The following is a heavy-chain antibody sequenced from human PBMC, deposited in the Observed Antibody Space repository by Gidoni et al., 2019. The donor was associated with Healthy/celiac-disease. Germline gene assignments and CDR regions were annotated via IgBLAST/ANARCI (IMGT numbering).Heavy chain of an antibody. D-gene: IGHD3-22*01. CDR1: GYTFTSHD. CDR3: ARSQVDSSGYEGAFDI. Sequence: QVQLVQSGAEVKKPGASVKVSCQASGYTFTSHDINWVRQATGQGLEWMGWMNPNSGNTGYAQKFQGRVTMTRNTSISTAYMELSSLRSEDTAVYYCARSQVDSSGYEGAFDIWGQGTMVTVSS. J-gene: IGHJ3*02. CDR2: MNPNSGNT. V-gene: IGHV1-8*01.